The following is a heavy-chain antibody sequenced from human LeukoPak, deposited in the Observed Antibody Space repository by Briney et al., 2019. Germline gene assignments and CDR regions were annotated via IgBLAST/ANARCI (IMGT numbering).Heavy chain of an antibody. Sequence: ASVTVSCKASGYTFTGYYMHWVRQAPGQGLEWMGWINPNSGGTNYAQKLQGWVTMTRDTHISTAYMKLSRLRSNDTAEYYGARGGEVGATPIDYWGQGTLVTVSS. CDR2: INPNSGGT. J-gene: IGHJ4*02. V-gene: IGHV1-2*04. CDR1: GYTFTGYY. CDR3: ARGGEVGATPIDY. D-gene: IGHD1-26*01.